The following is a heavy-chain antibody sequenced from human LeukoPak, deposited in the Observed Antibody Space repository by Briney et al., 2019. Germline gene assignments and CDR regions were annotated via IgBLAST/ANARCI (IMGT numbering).Heavy chain of an antibody. J-gene: IGHJ4*02. CDR1: GYTFTSYD. Sequence: ASVKVSCKASGYTFTSYDINWVRQATGQGLEWMGWMNPNSGNTGYAQKFQGRVTITRDTSISTAYMGLSSLRSEDTAVYYCARAICSSTSCYRRRYYFDYWGQGTLVTVSS. V-gene: IGHV1-8*03. CDR2: MNPNSGNT. CDR3: ARAICSSTSCYRRRYYFDY. D-gene: IGHD2-2*01.